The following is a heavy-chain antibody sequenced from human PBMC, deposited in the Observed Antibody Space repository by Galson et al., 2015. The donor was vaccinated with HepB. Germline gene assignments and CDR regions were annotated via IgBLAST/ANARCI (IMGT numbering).Heavy chain of an antibody. CDR3: ARGLQGSGTFYEY. J-gene: IGHJ4*02. CDR1: GYTFSSLG. V-gene: IGHV1-18*04. D-gene: IGHD3-10*01. CDR2: IGPYNGNT. Sequence: SVKVSCKASGYTFSSLGISWVRQAPGQGLEWVGWIGPYNGNTNYAKKLQARITLTTDLSTSTAYLELRSLTSADTAVYFCARGLQGSGTFYEYRGQGTLVTVSS.